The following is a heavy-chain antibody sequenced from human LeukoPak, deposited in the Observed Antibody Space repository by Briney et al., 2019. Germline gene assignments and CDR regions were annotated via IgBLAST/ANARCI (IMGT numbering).Heavy chain of an antibody. Sequence: GGSLRLSCAASGFTFSNYGMHWVRQAPGKGLEWVAVISSDGSNKYYADSVKGRFAISRDNSKNTLYLQMNSLRAKDTAVYYCTKANQTTQRGFFDYWGQGNLVTVSS. D-gene: IGHD1/OR15-1a*01. CDR3: TKANQTTQRGFFDY. V-gene: IGHV3-30*18. J-gene: IGHJ4*02. CDR1: GFTFSNYG. CDR2: ISSDGSNK.